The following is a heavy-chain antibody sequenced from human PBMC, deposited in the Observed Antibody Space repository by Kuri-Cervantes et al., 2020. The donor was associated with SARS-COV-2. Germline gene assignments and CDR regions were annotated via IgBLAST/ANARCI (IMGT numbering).Heavy chain of an antibody. CDR3: ARYCTSTSCYNIDTDY. V-gene: IGHV4-38-2*01. D-gene: IGHD2-2*02. CDR1: GYSISSGYY. J-gene: IGHJ4*02. Sequence: ESLKISCAVSGYSISSGYYWGWIRQPPGKGLEWIGSIYYSGSTYYNPSLKSRVTISVDTSKNQFSLKLSSVTAADTAVYYCARYCTSTSCYNIDTDYWGQGTLVTVSS. CDR2: IYYSGST.